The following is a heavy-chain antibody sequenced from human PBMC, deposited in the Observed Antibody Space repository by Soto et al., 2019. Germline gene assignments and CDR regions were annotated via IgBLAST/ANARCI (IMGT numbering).Heavy chain of an antibody. CDR1: GFTVSSNY. J-gene: IGHJ1*01. CDR3: ARDLVESGYPEYFQH. V-gene: IGHV3-53*01. Sequence: EVQLVESGGGLIQPGGSLRLSCAASGFTVSSNYMSWVRQGPGKGLEWVSVIYSGGSTYYADSEKGRFTISRDSSKNTLYLQMHSLRAEDTAVYYCARDLVESGYPEYFQHWGQGTLVTVSS. D-gene: IGHD3-22*01. CDR2: IYSGGST.